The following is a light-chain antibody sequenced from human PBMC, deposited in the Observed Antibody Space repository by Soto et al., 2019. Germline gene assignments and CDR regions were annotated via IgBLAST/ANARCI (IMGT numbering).Light chain of an antibody. J-gene: IGLJ2*01. Sequence: QSALTQPASVSGSPGQSITISCTGTSSDVGSYNLVSWYQQHTGKAPKLMIYDDTKRPSGVSNRFSGSKSGNTASLTISGLQAEDEADYYCCSYAGSSTLVVGGGTKLT. CDR1: SSDVGSYNL. CDR3: CSYAGSSTLV. CDR2: DDT. V-gene: IGLV2-23*01.